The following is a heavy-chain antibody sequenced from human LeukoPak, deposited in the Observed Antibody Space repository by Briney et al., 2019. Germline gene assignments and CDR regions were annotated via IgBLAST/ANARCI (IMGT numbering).Heavy chain of an antibody. V-gene: IGHV4-30-4*01. Sequence: ASETLSLTCTVSGGSISSGDYYWSWIRQPPGKGLEWIGYIYYSGSTYYNPSLKSRVTISVDTSKNQFSLKLSSVTAADTAVYYCARDMGTTVTPGVWYFDLWGRGTLVTVSS. CDR3: ARDMGTTVTPGVWYFDL. D-gene: IGHD4-11*01. J-gene: IGHJ2*01. CDR2: IYYSGST. CDR1: GGSISSGDYY.